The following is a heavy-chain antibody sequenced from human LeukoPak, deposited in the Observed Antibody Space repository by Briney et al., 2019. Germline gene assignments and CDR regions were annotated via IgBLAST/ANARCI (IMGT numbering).Heavy chain of an antibody. CDR1: GFTFSSYG. CDR3: ARNPHSSGWYPLDY. V-gene: IGHV3-33*01. CDR2: IWYDGSNR. D-gene: IGHD6-19*01. Sequence: GGSLRLSCAASGFTFSSYGIHWVRQAPGKGLEWVALIWYDGSNRYYVDSVKGRFTISRDNAKNSLYLQMNSLRDEDTAVYYCARNPHSSGWYPLDYWGQGTLVTVSS. J-gene: IGHJ4*02.